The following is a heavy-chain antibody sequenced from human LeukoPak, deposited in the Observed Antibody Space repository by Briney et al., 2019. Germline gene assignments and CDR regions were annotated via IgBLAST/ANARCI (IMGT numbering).Heavy chain of an antibody. J-gene: IGHJ4*02. D-gene: IGHD3-22*01. CDR3: ARDTSGYRRGSFDY. V-gene: IGHV4-59*01. Sequence: PSETLSLTCTVSGGSINSCYWSWIRQPPGKGLEWIGYIYYSGSTNYNPSLKSRVTISLDTSNNQFSLKLSSVTAADTAVYYCARDTSGYRRGSFDYWGQGTLVTVS. CDR2: IYYSGST. CDR1: GGSINSCY.